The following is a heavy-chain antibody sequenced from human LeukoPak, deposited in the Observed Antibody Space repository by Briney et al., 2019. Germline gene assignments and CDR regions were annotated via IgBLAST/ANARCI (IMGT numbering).Heavy chain of an antibody. V-gene: IGHV4-59*01. CDR2: IYYSGST. Sequence: SETLSLTCTVSGGSISSYYWSWIRQPPGKGLEWIGYIYYSGSTNYNPSLKSRVTISVDTSKNQFTLKLSSVTAADTAVYYCARGGDFWSGYCFDYWGQGTLVTVSS. D-gene: IGHD3-3*01. CDR1: GGSISSYY. CDR3: ARGGDFWSGYCFDY. J-gene: IGHJ4*02.